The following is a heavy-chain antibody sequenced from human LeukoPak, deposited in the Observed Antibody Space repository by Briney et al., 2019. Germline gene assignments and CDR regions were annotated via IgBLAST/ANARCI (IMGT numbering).Heavy chain of an antibody. CDR1: GGSFSGYY. Sequence: PSETLSLTCAVYGGSFSGYYWSWIRQPPGKGLEWIGEINHSGSTNYNPSLKSRVTISVDTSKDQFSLKLSSVTAADTAVYYCARIKGYDYIWGSYRSRYFDYWGQGTLVTVSS. CDR3: ARIKGYDYIWGSYRSRYFDY. CDR2: INHSGST. D-gene: IGHD3-16*02. J-gene: IGHJ4*02. V-gene: IGHV4-34*01.